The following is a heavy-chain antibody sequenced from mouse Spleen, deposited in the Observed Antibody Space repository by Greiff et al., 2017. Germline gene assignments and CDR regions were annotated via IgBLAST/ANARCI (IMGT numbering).Heavy chain of an antibody. V-gene: IGHV3-6*01. Sequence: EVQLQESGPGLVKPSQSLSLTCSVTGYSITSGYYWNWIRQFPGNKLEWMGYISYDGSNNYNPSLKNRISITRDTSKNQFFLKLNSVTTEDTATYYCARDRLFFDYWGQGTTLTVSS. J-gene: IGHJ2*01. CDR2: ISYDGSN. CDR3: ARDRLFFDY. D-gene: IGHD1-1*01. CDR1: GYSITSGYY.